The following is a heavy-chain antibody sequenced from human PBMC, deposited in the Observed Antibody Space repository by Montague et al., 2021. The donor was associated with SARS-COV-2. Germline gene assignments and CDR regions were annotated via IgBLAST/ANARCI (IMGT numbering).Heavy chain of an antibody. CDR2: IYYSGST. Sequence: TLSLTCTVSGGSISSSGYYWSWIRQHPGKGLEWIGYIYYSGSTYYNPSLKSRVTISVDTSKNQFSLKLSSVTAVDTAVYYCARVQGITMIVVVIGAFDIWGQGTMVTVSS. J-gene: IGHJ3*02. D-gene: IGHD3-22*01. CDR3: ARVQGITMIVVVIGAFDI. V-gene: IGHV4-31*03. CDR1: GGSISSSGYY.